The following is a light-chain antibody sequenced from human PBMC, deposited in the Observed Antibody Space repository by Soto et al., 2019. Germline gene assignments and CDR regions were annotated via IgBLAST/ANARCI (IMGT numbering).Light chain of an antibody. J-gene: IGLJ2*01. CDR3: AAWDESQNGYVV. CDR2: RNN. CDR1: RFNIGSNT. V-gene: IGLV1-44*01. Sequence: QSVLTQPPSASGTPGQRVTISCSGSRFNIGSNTVSWYQQVPGTAPRLLLYRNNLRPSGVPDRFSGSKSDTSASLAITGLQSEDEADYYCAAWDESQNGYVVFGGGTKGTVL.